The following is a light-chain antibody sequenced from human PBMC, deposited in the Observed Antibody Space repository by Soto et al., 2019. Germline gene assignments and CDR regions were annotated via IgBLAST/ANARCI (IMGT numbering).Light chain of an antibody. Sequence: LMTQSPLSLPVTLGQPASISCRSSQSLVHSDGRTYLSWFQQRPGQSPRRLIYKVSNRDSGVPDRFSGGGSGTDFTLRISRVEAEDVGVYYCQQSYSSLVTFGAGTKVEIK. CDR1: QSLVHSDGRTY. J-gene: IGKJ4*01. CDR3: QQSYSSLVT. CDR2: KVS. V-gene: IGKV2-30*02.